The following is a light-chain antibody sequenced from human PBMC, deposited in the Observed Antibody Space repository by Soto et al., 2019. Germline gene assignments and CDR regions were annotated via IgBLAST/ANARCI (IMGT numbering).Light chain of an antibody. J-gene: IGKJ4*01. CDR2: KAS. CDR1: QSISSW. Sequence: DIQMTQSPSTLSASVGDRVTITCRASQSISSWLDWYQQKPGKAPNLLIYKASSLESWVPSRFSGSGSGTEFTLTISSLQPDDFATYYCQQYNTYPLTFGGGTKVEIQ. V-gene: IGKV1-5*03. CDR3: QQYNTYPLT.